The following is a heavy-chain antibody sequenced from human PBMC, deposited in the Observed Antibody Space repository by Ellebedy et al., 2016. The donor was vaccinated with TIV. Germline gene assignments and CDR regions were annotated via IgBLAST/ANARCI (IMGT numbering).Heavy chain of an antibody. CDR3: ASVSGWYDY. Sequence: GSLRLXXAVYGGSFSGYYWSWIRQPPGKGLEWIGEINHSGSTNYNPSLKSRVTISVDTSKNQFSLKLSSVTAADTAVYYCASVSGWYDYWGQGTLVTVSS. CDR1: GGSFSGYY. J-gene: IGHJ4*02. CDR2: INHSGST. V-gene: IGHV4-34*01. D-gene: IGHD6-19*01.